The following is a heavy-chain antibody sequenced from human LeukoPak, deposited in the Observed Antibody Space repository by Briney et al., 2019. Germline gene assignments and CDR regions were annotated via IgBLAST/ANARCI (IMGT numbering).Heavy chain of an antibody. D-gene: IGHD3-3*01. CDR3: AKDRQGRGYDFWSGLDY. V-gene: IGHV3-30*02. J-gene: IGHJ4*02. CDR1: GFTFSSYG. Sequence: GGSLRLSCAASGFTFSSYGMHWVRQAPGKGLEWVAFIRYDGSNKYYADSVKGRFTISRDNSKNTLYLQMNSLRAEDTAVYYCAKDRQGRGYDFWSGLDYWGQGTLVTVSS. CDR2: IRYDGSNK.